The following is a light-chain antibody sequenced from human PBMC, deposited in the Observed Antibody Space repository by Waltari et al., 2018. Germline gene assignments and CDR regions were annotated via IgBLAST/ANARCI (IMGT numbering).Light chain of an antibody. V-gene: IGKV3-15*01. CDR1: QSLSSQ. CDR3: QQYHESPPIT. Sequence: EIVMTQSPATLSVSPGESATLSCRASQSLSSQLAWYQQKPGQAPSLLIDGASTRATGIPARFSGSGSGTEFTRTISSLQSEDFAFYFCQQYHESPPITFGPGTKVDIK. J-gene: IGKJ3*01. CDR2: GAS.